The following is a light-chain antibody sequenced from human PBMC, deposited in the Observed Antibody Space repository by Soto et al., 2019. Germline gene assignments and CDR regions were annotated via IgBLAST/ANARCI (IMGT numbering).Light chain of an antibody. V-gene: IGKV3-20*01. CDR1: QSVSNNF. J-gene: IGKJ1*01. Sequence: EIVLTQSPGTLSLSPGERATLSCWASQSVSNNFLAWYQQKPGQAPRRLIFGASRRATGIPDRFSGGGSGTDFTLTISRLEPEDFAVYYCQQYGSSPTFGQGTKVEIK. CDR2: GAS. CDR3: QQYGSSPT.